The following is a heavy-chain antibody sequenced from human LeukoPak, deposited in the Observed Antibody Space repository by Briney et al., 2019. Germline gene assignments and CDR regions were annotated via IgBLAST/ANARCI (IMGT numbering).Heavy chain of an antibody. J-gene: IGHJ4*02. CDR3: ARDGWGSYFDY. D-gene: IGHD3-16*01. CDR1: GDSISSSNYY. CDR2: FYYSGST. V-gene: IGHV4-39*06. Sequence: SETLSLTCTVSGDSISSSNYYWGWIRQPPGTGLQWIGNFYYSGSTYYNPSLKSRVTISVDTSKNQFPLKLSSVTAADTAVYYCARDGWGSYFDYWGQGTLVTVSS.